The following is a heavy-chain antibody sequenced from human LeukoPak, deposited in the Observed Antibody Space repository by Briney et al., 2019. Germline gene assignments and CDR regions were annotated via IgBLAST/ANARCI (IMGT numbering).Heavy chain of an antibody. Sequence: GESLKISCNASGYSFTSYWIGWVRHMPGKGLEWMGIIYPGDSDTRYSPSFQGQVTIPADKSISTAYLQWSSLKASDTAMYYCARSPSTVNLDYWGQGTLVTVSS. CDR3: ARSPSTVNLDY. CDR1: GYSFTSYW. V-gene: IGHV5-51*01. CDR2: IYPGDSDT. D-gene: IGHD4-17*01. J-gene: IGHJ4*02.